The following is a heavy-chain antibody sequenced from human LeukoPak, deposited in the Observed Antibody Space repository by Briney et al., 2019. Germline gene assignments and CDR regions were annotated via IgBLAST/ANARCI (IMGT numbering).Heavy chain of an antibody. CDR1: GFTFSSYW. CDR2: INSDGSST. V-gene: IGHV3-74*01. D-gene: IGHD1-26*01. Sequence: GGSLRLSCAASGFTFSSYWMHWVRQAPGKGVVWVSRINSDGSSTNYADSVKGRFTISRDNAKNSLFLQMNSLRAEDTAVYYCARGDRVGVTTGHFDYWGQGTLVTVSS. CDR3: ARGDRVGVTTGHFDY. J-gene: IGHJ4*02.